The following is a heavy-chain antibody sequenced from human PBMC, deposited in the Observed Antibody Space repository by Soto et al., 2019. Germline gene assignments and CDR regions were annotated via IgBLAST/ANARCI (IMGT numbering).Heavy chain of an antibody. D-gene: IGHD3-16*01. V-gene: IGHV4-59*01. CDR3: ARGGPKKYYYYGMDV. Sequence: SETLSLTYSVAGGSISSYYWSWIRQPPGKGLEWIGYIYYSGSTNYNPSLKSRVTISVDTSKNQFSLKLSSVTAADTAVYYCARGGPKKYYYYGMDVWGQGTTVTV. J-gene: IGHJ6*02. CDR1: GGSISSYY. CDR2: IYYSGST.